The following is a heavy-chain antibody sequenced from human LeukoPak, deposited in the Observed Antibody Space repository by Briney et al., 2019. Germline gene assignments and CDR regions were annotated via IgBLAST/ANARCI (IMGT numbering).Heavy chain of an antibody. J-gene: IGHJ4*02. CDR3: ARDSVVARPDIAMSGIDY. Sequence: GGSLRLSYAASGFTFSSYSMNWVRQAPGKGLEWVSSISSSSSYIYYADSVKGRFTISRDNAKNSLYLQMNSLRAEDTAVYHCARDSVVARPDIAMSGIDYWGQGTLVTVSS. D-gene: IGHD6-19*01. CDR2: ISSSSSYI. V-gene: IGHV3-21*01. CDR1: GFTFSSYS.